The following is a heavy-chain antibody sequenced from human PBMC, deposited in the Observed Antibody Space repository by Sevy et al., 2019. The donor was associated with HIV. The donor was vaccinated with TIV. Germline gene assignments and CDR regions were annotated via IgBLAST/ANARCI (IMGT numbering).Heavy chain of an antibody. CDR3: SSPSPLVGATVDYMDV. CDR2: IIPIFGTA. V-gene: IGHV1-69*06. Sequence: ASVKVSCKASGGTFSSYAISWGRQAPGQGLEWMGGIIPIFGTANYAKKFQGRVTITADKSTSTTYMELSSLRSEDTAVYYCSSPSPLVGATVDYMDVWGKGTTVTVSS. CDR1: GGTFSSYA. D-gene: IGHD1-26*01. J-gene: IGHJ6*03.